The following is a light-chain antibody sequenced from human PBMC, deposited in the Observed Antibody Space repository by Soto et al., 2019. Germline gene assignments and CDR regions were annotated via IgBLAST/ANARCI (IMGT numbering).Light chain of an antibody. J-gene: IGKJ1*01. CDR2: GAS. V-gene: IGKV3-20*01. CDR3: QKYGYSPWT. CDR1: QSVSNSH. Sequence: EIVLTQSPGTLSLSAGERATLSCRASQSVSNSHLAWYQQKPGQAPRLLIYGASSRATGIPDRFSGSGSGTDFTLTISRLEPEDFAVYYCQKYGYSPWTFGQGTKVEIK.